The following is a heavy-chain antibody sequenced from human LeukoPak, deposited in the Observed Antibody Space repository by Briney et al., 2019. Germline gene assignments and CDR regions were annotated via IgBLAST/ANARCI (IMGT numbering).Heavy chain of an antibody. CDR2: IKQGGSEK. D-gene: IGHD3-9*01. CDR3: AEAGIRYFDCPDY. V-gene: IGHV3-7*05. Sequence: PGGSLRLSCAASGFTFSRYWMSWVRQAPGKGLEWVATIKQGGSEKYYVDSVTGRFTISRDNAKNSLSLQLNSLRAEDTAVYYCAEAGIRYFDCPDYWGQGALVTVSS. CDR1: GFTFSRYW. J-gene: IGHJ4*02.